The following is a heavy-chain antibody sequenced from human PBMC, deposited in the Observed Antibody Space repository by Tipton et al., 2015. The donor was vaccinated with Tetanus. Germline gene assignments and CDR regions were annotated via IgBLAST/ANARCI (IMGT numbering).Heavy chain of an antibody. Sequence: TLSLTCTVSGGSMSTYYWSWIRQSPGQGLEWIGLIYYSGSTRYNPSLKSRVTISVDTSKNQLSLKLTSVTAADTAVYYCARANYDSSKKGPFDSWGQGSLVIVSS. V-gene: IGHV4-59*01. CDR1: GGSMSTYY. CDR2: IYYSGST. CDR3: ARANYDSSKKGPFDS. D-gene: IGHD1-7*01. J-gene: IGHJ4*02.